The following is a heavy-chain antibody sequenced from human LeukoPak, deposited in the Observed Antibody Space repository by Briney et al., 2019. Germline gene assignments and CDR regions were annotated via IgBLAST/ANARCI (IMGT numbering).Heavy chain of an antibody. CDR1: GFTFSSYW. CDR2: IKQDGSEK. V-gene: IGHV3-7*01. D-gene: IGHD2-2*01. J-gene: IGHJ6*02. CDR3: ARDKDIVVVPAPNGMDV. Sequence: PGGSLRLSCAASGFTFSSYWMSWVRQAPGKGLEWVANIKQDGSEKYYVDSVKGRFTISRDNAKNSLYLQMNSLRAGDTAVYYCARDKDIVVVPAPNGMDVWGQGTTVTVSS.